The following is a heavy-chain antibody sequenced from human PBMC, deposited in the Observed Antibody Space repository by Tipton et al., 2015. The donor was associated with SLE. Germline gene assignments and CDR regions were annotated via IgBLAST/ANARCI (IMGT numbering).Heavy chain of an antibody. CDR1: GFTFSSYE. V-gene: IGHV3-48*03. CDR2: ISSSGSTI. Sequence: AVSGFTFSSYEMNWVRQAPGKGLEWVSYISSSGSTIYYADSVKGRFTISRDNAKNSLYLQMNSLRAEDTAVYYCAGGRWFDPWGQGTLVTVSS. CDR3: AGGRWFDP. J-gene: IGHJ5*02.